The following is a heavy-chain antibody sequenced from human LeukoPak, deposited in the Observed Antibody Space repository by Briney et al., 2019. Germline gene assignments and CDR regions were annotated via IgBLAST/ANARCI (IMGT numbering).Heavy chain of an antibody. Sequence: ASVKVSCKASGGTFSSYAISWVRQAPGQGLEWMGGIIPIFGTANYAQKSQGRVTITTDESTSTAYMELSSLRSEDTAVYYCARDPGIAVAGTDVFDYWGQGTLVTVSS. CDR3: ARDPGIAVAGTDVFDY. CDR2: IIPIFGTA. D-gene: IGHD6-19*01. CDR1: GGTFSSYA. V-gene: IGHV1-69*05. J-gene: IGHJ4*02.